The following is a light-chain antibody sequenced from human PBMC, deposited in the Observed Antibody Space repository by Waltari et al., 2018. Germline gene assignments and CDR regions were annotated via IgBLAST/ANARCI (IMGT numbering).Light chain of an antibody. CDR3: QTWGTGIWV. CDR2: LNSDGSH. CDR1: SGHRRYA. J-gene: IGLJ3*02. V-gene: IGLV4-69*01. Sequence: QLVLTQSPSASASLGASVQLTCTLSSGHRRYAIAWHQQQPEKGPRYLMKLNSDGSHSKGDRIPDRFSGSSSGAERYLTISSLQSEDDADYYCQTWGTGIWVFGGGTKLTVL.